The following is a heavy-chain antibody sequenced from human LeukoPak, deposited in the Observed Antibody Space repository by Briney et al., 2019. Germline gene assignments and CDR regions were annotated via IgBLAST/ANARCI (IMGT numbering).Heavy chain of an antibody. V-gene: IGHV3-49*04. CDR3: TIDQTPYY. J-gene: IGHJ4*02. CDR2: VRSKIYVGTP. Sequence: GGSLRLFCAASGFTFDDYAMTWVRQAPGMGWDRVGFVRSKIYVGTPYYAASVKGRFTISRDDSIGIAYSQINSLVTVNTAVYYCTIDQTPYYWGQRTLVRVPS. CDR1: GFTFDDYA.